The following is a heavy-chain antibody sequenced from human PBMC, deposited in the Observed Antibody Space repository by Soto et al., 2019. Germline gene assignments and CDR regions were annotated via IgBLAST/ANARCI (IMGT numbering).Heavy chain of an antibody. Sequence: QVQLVESGGGVVQPGRSLRLSCAASGLIFNTYPMHWVRQAPGKGLEWVALISDDGSSKYYADSVKGRFTISRDNSKNTLYLQMNSLSAEDTAVYYCTRADLTVTLSVFDPWGQGTLVTVSS. V-gene: IGHV3-30-3*01. CDR2: ISDDGSSK. CDR3: TRADLTVTLSVFDP. D-gene: IGHD4-17*01. CDR1: GLIFNTYP. J-gene: IGHJ5*02.